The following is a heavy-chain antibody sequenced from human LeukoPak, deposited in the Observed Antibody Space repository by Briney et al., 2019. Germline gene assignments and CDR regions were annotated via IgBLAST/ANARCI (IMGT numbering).Heavy chain of an antibody. V-gene: IGHV1-69*01. CDR2: IIPIFGTA. CDR3: ARGWVDPSPGSYYYYYMDV. J-gene: IGHJ6*03. CDR1: RGTFSSYA. Sequence: ASVKVSCKASRGTFSSYAISWVRQAPGQGLEWMGGIIPIFGTANYAQKFQGRVTITADESTSTAYMELSSLRSEDTAVYYCARGWVDPSPGSYYYYYMDVWGKGTTVTVSS. D-gene: IGHD3-16*01.